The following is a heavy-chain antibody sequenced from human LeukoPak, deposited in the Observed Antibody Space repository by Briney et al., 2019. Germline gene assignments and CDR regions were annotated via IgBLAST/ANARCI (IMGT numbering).Heavy chain of an antibody. CDR3: ARSHCSGGTCYFDY. D-gene: IGHD2-15*01. CDR1: GGSIDRSNSY. CDR2: IFYSGST. Sequence: SETLSLTCSVSGGSIDRSNSYWGWIRQPPGKGLEWIGSIFYSGSTYYNPSLKTRVTISVDTAKNQFSLQVSSVTGADTAVYYCARSHCSGGTCYFDYWGQGTRVTVSS. J-gene: IGHJ4*02. V-gene: IGHV4-39*01.